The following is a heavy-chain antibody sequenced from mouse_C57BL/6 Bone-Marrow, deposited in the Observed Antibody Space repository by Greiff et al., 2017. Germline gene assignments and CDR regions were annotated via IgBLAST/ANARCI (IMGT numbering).Heavy chain of an antibody. J-gene: IGHJ1*03. CDR3: ARDYGSSYWYLDV. D-gene: IGHD1-1*01. V-gene: IGHV1-85*01. CDR2: IYPRDGST. CDR1: GYTFTSYD. Sequence: QVQLQQSGPELVKPGASVKLYCKASGYTFTSYDINWVKQRPGQGLEWIGWIYPRDGSTKYNEKFKGKATLTVDTSSSTAYMELHSLTSEDSAVYFCARDYGSSYWYLDVWGTGTTVTVSS.